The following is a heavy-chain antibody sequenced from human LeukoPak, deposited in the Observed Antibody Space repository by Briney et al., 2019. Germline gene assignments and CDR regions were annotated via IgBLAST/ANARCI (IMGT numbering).Heavy chain of an antibody. V-gene: IGHV3-53*01. CDR1: GFTVNSNY. J-gene: IGHJ5*02. CDR2: IYRDGNT. Sequence: GGSLRLSCAASGFTVNSNYMSWVRQVPGKGLGWVSIIYRDGNTYYADSVKGRFTISRDNSKNTLYLQMNSLRAKDTAVYYCARVPDGYNLGTYFDPWGQGTLVTVSS. CDR3: ARVPDGYNLGTYFDP. D-gene: IGHD5-24*01.